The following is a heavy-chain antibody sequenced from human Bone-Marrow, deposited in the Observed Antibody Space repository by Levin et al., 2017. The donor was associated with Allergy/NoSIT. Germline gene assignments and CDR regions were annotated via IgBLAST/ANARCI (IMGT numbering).Heavy chain of an antibody. CDR2: ISAYNGNT. V-gene: IGHV1-18*01. Sequence: NPGGSLRLSCKASGYTFTSYGISWVRQAPGQGLEWMGWISAYNGNTNYAQKLQGRVTMTTDTSTSTAYMELRSLRSDDTAVYYCARDRTIAALGEDYYYYGMDVWGQGTTVTVSS. J-gene: IGHJ6*02. CDR3: ARDRTIAALGEDYYYYGMDV. CDR1: GYTFTSYG. D-gene: IGHD6-6*01.